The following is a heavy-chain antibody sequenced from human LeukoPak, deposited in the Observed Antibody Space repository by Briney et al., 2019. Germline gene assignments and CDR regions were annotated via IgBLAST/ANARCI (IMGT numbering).Heavy chain of an antibody. Sequence: SQTLSLTCTVSGGSISSGDYYWSWIRQPPGKGLEWIGYIYYSGSTYYNPSLKSRVTISVDTSKNQFSLKLSSVTAADTAVYYCATYCSGGSCPDAFDIWGQGTMVTVSS. V-gene: IGHV4-30-4*01. CDR2: IYYSGST. J-gene: IGHJ3*02. D-gene: IGHD2-15*01. CDR3: ATYCSGGSCPDAFDI. CDR1: GGSISSGDYY.